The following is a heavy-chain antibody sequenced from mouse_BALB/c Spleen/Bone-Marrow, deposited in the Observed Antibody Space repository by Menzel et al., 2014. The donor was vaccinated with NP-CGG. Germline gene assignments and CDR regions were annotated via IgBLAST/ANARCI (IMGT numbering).Heavy chain of an antibody. CDR2: IYPGDGDT. V-gene: IGHV1-87*01. CDR1: GYTFTSYW. D-gene: IGHD1-2*01. J-gene: IGHJ4*01. Sequence: VKLMESGAELARPGASVKLSCKASGYTFTSYWTQWVKQRPGQGLEWIGAIYPGDGDTRYTQKFKGKATLTADKSSSTAYMQLSSLASEDSAVYYCARRDYGIRENYYAMDYWGQGTSVTVSS. CDR3: ARRDYGIRENYYAMDY.